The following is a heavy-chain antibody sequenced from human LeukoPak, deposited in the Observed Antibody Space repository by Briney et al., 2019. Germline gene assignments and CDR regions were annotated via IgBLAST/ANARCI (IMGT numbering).Heavy chain of an antibody. CDR3: AREGTHTTTWYHWFDP. J-gene: IGHJ5*02. CDR2: MYHSGST. D-gene: IGHD2/OR15-2a*01. V-gene: IGHV4-38-2*02. CDR1: GYSISSGYY. Sequence: PSETLSLTCTVSGYSISSGYYWGWIRQPPGKGLEWIGSMYHSGSTYYNPSLKSRVTISLDTSKNQFSLKLSSVTAADTAVYYCAREGTHTTTWYHWFDPWGQGTLVTVSS.